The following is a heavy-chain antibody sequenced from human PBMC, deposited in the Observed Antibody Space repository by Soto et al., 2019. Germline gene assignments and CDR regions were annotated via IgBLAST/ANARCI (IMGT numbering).Heavy chain of an antibody. CDR3: ARVDTYDYYYAMDV. V-gene: IGHV3-53*02. CDR1: GFTVTSNY. Sequence: EVQLVETGGGLIQPGGSLSLSCAASGFTVTSNYMNWVRQAPGKGLEWVSIIYSSGTTYYADSVKGRFTISRDKSKITLYLQMRNLRAEDTAIYYCARVDTYDYYYAMDVWGQGTTVTVSS. D-gene: IGHD5-18*01. CDR2: IYSSGTT. J-gene: IGHJ6*02.